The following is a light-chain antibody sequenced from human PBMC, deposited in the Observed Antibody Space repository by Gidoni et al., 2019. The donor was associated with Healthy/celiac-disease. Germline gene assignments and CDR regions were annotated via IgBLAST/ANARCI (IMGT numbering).Light chain of an antibody. CDR3: MQALQTPT. V-gene: IGKV2-28*01. CDR1: QSLLHSNGYNY. J-gene: IGKJ5*01. Sequence: DIVMPQSTLSLPVTPGEPASISCRSSQSLLHSNGYNYLDWYLQKPGQSPQLLIYLCSNRASGVPDRFSGSGSGTDFTLKISRVEAEDVGVYYCMQALQTPTFGQGTRLEIK. CDR2: LCS.